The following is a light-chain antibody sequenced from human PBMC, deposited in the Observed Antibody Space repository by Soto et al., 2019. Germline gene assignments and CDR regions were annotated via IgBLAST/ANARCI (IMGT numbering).Light chain of an antibody. V-gene: IGKV3-15*01. CDR1: QSISTN. Sequence: EIVMTPSPATLSVSPGESATLSCRASQSISTNLAWYHQKPGQAPRLLIYGASTRATGIPARFSGSVSGTEFTLTISSLQSEDFAVYYCQQYYDWPITFGQGTRLDIK. J-gene: IGKJ5*01. CDR3: QQYYDWPIT. CDR2: GAS.